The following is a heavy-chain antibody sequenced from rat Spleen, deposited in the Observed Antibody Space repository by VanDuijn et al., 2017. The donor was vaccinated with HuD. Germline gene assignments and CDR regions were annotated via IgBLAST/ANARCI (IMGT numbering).Heavy chain of an antibody. J-gene: IGHJ3*01. V-gene: IGHV5-29*01. CDR1: GFSFSYYG. Sequence: EVQLVESGGGLVQPGRSLKLSCTASGFSFSYYGMAWVRQAPTKGLEWVAAISYDGSSTYCRDSVKGRFTISRDNPKSTLYLQMDSLRSEDTATDYCTSPCNSVQMCLFAYWGQGTLVTVSS. CDR3: TSPCNSVQMCLFAY. D-gene: IGHD4-4*01. CDR2: ISYDGSST.